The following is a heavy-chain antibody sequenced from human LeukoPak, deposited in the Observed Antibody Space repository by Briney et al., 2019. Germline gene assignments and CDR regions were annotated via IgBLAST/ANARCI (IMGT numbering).Heavy chain of an antibody. V-gene: IGHV3-23*01. CDR1: GFTFSSYA. CDR3: AKGPAMVGGTFDP. J-gene: IGHJ5*02. D-gene: IGHD3-10*01. CDR2: ISGSGGNT. Sequence: GGSLRLSCEASGFTFSSYAMSWVRQAPGKGLEWVSSISGSGGNTYYADSVKGRFTISRDYSKNTLYLQMNSLRTEETAVYYCAKGPAMVGGTFDPGGGGTLFPVPT.